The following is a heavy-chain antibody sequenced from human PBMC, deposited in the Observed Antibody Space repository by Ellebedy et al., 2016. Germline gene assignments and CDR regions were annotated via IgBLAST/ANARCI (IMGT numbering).Heavy chain of an antibody. CDR2: IYYSGST. J-gene: IGHJ4*02. V-gene: IGHV4-59*01. Sequence: SETLSLXCTVSGGSISSYYWSWIRQPPGKGLEWIGYIYYSGSTNYNPSLKSRVTMSVDTSKNQFSLKLSSVTAADTAVYYCAREGPGSSWTYYFDYWGQGTLVTVSS. CDR3: AREGPGSSWTYYFDY. D-gene: IGHD6-13*01. CDR1: GGSISSYY.